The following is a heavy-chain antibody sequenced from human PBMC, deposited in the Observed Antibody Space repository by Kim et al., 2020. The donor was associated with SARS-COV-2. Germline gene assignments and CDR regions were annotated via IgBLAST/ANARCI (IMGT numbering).Heavy chain of an antibody. D-gene: IGHD3-10*01. CDR3: ARQGYGSGMGHYYYYGMDV. Sequence: GESLKISCKGSGYSFTSYWISWVRQMPGKGLEWMGRIDPSDSYTNYSPSFQGHVTISADKSISTAYLQWSSLKASDTAMYYCARQGYGSGMGHYYYYGMDVWGQGPTVTVSS. CDR2: IDPSDSYT. J-gene: IGHJ6*02. CDR1: GYSFTSYW. V-gene: IGHV5-10-1*01.